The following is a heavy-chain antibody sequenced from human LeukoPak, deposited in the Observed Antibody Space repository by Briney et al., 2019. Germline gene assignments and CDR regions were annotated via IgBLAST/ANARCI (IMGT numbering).Heavy chain of an antibody. CDR1: GYSFTSHW. Sequence: GESLKISCQGSGYSFTSHWIGWVRQMPGKGLEWMGIIYPGDSDTRYSPSFQGQVTMSADKSISTAYLQWSSLKASDTAMYYCARQEGRSSSWYYFDYWGQGTLVTVSS. CDR3: ARQEGRSSSWYYFDY. V-gene: IGHV5-51*01. D-gene: IGHD6-13*01. J-gene: IGHJ4*02. CDR2: IYPGDSDT.